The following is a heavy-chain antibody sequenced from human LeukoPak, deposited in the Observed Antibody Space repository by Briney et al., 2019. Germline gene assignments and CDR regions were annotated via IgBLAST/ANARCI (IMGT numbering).Heavy chain of an antibody. V-gene: IGHV3-66*01. CDR2: ICSGGST. CDR3: ASAEGYSTDY. Sequence: GGSLRLSCAASGFTFSSYGMHWVRQAPGKGLEWVSVICSGGSTYYADSVRGRFPISRDNSKNTLYLQMNSLRAEDTAVYYCASAEGYSTDYWGQGTLVTVSS. J-gene: IGHJ4*02. D-gene: IGHD6-13*01. CDR1: GFTFSSYG.